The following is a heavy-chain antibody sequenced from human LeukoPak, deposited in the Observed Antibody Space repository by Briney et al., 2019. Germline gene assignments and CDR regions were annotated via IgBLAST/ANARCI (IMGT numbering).Heavy chain of an antibody. Sequence: PSETLSLTCTVSGGSISSYHWSWIRQPPGKGLEWIGYIYYSGSTNYNPSLKSRVTISVDTSKNQFSLKLSSVTAADTAVYYCARVSVSLAANDAFDIWGQGTMVTVSS. CDR1: GGSISSYH. CDR3: ARVSVSLAANDAFDI. V-gene: IGHV4-59*01. J-gene: IGHJ3*02. CDR2: IYYSGST. D-gene: IGHD2/OR15-2a*01.